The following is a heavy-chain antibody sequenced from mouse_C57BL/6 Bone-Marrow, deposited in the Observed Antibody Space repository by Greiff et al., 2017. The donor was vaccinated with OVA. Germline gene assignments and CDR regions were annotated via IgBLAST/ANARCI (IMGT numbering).Heavy chain of an antibody. D-gene: IGHD4-1*01. CDR2: IYPRSGNT. J-gene: IGHJ4*01. Sequence: VKLQESGAELARPGASVKLSCKASGYTFTSYGISWVKQRTGQGLEWIGEIYPRSGNTYYNEKFKGKATLTADKSSSTAYMELRSLTSEDSAVYFCARRGAGVAMDYWGQGTSVTVSS. V-gene: IGHV1-81*01. CDR3: ARRGAGVAMDY. CDR1: GYTFTSYG.